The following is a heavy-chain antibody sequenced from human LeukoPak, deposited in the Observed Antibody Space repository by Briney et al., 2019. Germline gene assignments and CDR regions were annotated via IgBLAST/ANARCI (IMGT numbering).Heavy chain of an antibody. CDR2: ISYDGSNK. D-gene: IGHD6-13*01. J-gene: IGHJ4*02. CDR1: GFTFSSYG. CDR3: AKGFLAAAGTFDY. Sequence: GRSLRLSCAASGFTFSSYGMHWVRQAPGKGLEWVAVISYDGSNKYYADSVKGRFTISRDNSKYTLYLQMNSLRAEDTAVYYCAKGFLAAAGTFDYWGQGTLVTVSS. V-gene: IGHV3-30*18.